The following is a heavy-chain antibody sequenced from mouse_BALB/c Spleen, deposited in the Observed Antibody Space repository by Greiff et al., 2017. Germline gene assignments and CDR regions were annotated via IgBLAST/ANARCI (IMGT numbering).Heavy chain of an antibody. CDR2: IYPGDGDT. CDR1: GYAFSSYW. J-gene: IGHJ4*01. V-gene: IGHV1-80*01. CDR3: ARSTRAMDY. Sequence: VQLQQSGAELVRPGSSVKISCKASGYAFSSYWMNWVKQRPGQGLEWIGQIYPGDGDTNYNGKFTGKATLTADKSSSTAYMQLSSLTSEDSAVYFCARSTRAMDYWGQGTSVTVSA.